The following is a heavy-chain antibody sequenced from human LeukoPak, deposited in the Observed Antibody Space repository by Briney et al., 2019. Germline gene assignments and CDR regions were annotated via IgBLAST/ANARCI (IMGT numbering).Heavy chain of an antibody. Sequence: SETLSLTCTVSGGSISSGGYYWSWIRQHPGKGLEWIGYIYYSGSTYYNPSLKSRVTISVDTPKNQFSLKLSSVTAADTAVYYCAREPVDTAMAGDWFDPWGQGTLVTVSS. V-gene: IGHV4-31*03. CDR3: AREPVDTAMAGDWFDP. J-gene: IGHJ5*02. CDR2: IYYSGST. CDR1: GGSISSGGYY. D-gene: IGHD5-18*01.